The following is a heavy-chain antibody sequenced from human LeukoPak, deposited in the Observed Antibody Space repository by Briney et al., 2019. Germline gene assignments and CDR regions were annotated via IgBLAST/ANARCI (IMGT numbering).Heavy chain of an antibody. CDR3: ARDDILTGYYNFDY. CDR2: ISGYNGNT. J-gene: IGHJ4*02. Sequence: ASVKVSCKASGYTFTTYNINWVRQAPGQGLEWMGWISGYNGNTNYAQKLQGRVTMTTDTSTSTAYMELRSLKSDDTAVYYCARDDILTGYYNFDYWGQGTLVTVSS. D-gene: IGHD3-9*01. V-gene: IGHV1-18*01. CDR1: GYTFTTYN.